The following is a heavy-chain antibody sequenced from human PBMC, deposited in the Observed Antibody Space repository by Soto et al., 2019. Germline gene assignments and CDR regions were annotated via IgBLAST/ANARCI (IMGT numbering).Heavy chain of an antibody. CDR2: ISGGGGNT. V-gene: IGHV3-23*01. CDR3: AKDRGAGGRFSGIAVAGIPS. Sequence: EVQLLESGGGLVQPGGSLRLSCAASGFTFSSYAMSWVRQTPGKGLEWVSGISGGGGNTYYADSVTGRFTISRDNSRNTLYRKMNSLRAADTAIYYCAKDRGAGGRFSGIAVAGIPSWGQGTLVTVSS. J-gene: IGHJ5*02. CDR1: GFTFSSYA. D-gene: IGHD6-19*01.